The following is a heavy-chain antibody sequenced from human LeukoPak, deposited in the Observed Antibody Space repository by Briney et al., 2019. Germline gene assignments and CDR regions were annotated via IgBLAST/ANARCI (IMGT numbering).Heavy chain of an antibody. D-gene: IGHD3-10*01. Sequence: GGSLRLSCAASGLIFSGYAMSWVRQAPGKGLEWVSAISGSGGSTYYADSVKGRFTISRDNSKNTLYLQMNSLRAEDTAVYYCARVSGPGMNEYFHLWGQGTLVTVSS. V-gene: IGHV3-23*01. CDR2: ISGSGGST. CDR1: GLIFSGYA. CDR3: ARVSGPGMNEYFHL. J-gene: IGHJ1*01.